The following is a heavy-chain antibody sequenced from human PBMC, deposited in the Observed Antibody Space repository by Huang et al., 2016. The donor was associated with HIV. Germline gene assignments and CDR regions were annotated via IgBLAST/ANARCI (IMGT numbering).Heavy chain of an antibody. J-gene: IGHJ5*02. Sequence: QVTLRESGPALVKPTQTLTLTCTFSGFSLSTSGMCVSWIRQPPGKALEWLALIDWDDEKYYSTSLKTRLTISKDTSKTQVVLTMTNMDPVDTATYYCARITKSSYYYGSGSYDWFDPWGQGTLVTVSS. V-gene: IGHV2-70*01. CDR3: ARITKSSYYYGSGSYDWFDP. CDR2: IDWDDEK. CDR1: GFSLSTSGMC. D-gene: IGHD3-10*01.